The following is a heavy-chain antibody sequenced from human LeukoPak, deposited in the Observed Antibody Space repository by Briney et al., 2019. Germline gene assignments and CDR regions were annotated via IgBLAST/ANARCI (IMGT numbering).Heavy chain of an antibody. J-gene: IGHJ4*02. Sequence: ASVKVSCKASGYTFTSNGISWVRQAPGQGREWMGWISAYDGNTNYAQKLQGRVTMTTDTSTSTAYVELRSLRSDGTAVYYCARIWWWWLVLGWTHFDCWGQGTQVTVCS. D-gene: IGHD2-21*02. V-gene: IGHV1-18*01. CDR2: ISAYDGNT. CDR3: ARIWWWWLVLGWTHFDC. CDR1: GYTFTSNG.